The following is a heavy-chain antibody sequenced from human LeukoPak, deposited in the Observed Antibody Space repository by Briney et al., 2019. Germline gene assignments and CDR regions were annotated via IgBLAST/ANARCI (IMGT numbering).Heavy chain of an antibody. CDR2: IYYSGST. Sequence: KASETLSLTCTVSGGSISSYYWSWIRQPPGKGLEWIGYIYYSGSTNYNPSLKSRVTISVDTSKNQFSLKLSSVTAADTAVYYCARYYGFWSGTTPRGYFDYWGQGTLVTVSS. D-gene: IGHD3-3*01. V-gene: IGHV4-59*01. CDR3: ARYYGFWSGTTPRGYFDY. J-gene: IGHJ4*02. CDR1: GGSISSYY.